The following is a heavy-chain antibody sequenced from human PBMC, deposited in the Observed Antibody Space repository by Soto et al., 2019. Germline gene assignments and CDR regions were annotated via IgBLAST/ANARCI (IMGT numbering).Heavy chain of an antibody. CDR1: GGTFSSYA. CDR3: AGASGVYCSLPTCPRGYYGMDV. Sequence: QVQLVQSGAEVKKPGSSVKVSCKASGGTFSSYAISWVRQAPGQGLEWMGGIIPMFATANYAQKFQGRVRITAEKPTSTVSMDRSSLSSEDTAIYSRAGASGVYCSLPTCPRGYYGMDVWGQGTTVTVSS. D-gene: IGHD2-15*01. CDR2: IIPMFATA. V-gene: IGHV1-69*06. J-gene: IGHJ6*02.